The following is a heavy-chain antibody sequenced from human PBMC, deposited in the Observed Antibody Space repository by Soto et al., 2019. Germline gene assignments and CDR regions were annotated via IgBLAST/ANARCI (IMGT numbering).Heavy chain of an antibody. Sequence: QVQLVESGGGVVQPGRSLRLPCAASGFTFSIYAMHWVRQAPGKGLEWVAVISYDGSNKYYADSVKGRFTISRDNSKNTLYLQMNSLRAEDTAVYYCAWQVGEKVGWFDPCGQGTLVTVSS. CDR2: ISYDGSNK. V-gene: IGHV3-30-3*01. CDR1: GFTFSIYA. D-gene: IGHD1-26*01. J-gene: IGHJ5*02. CDR3: AWQVGEKVGWFDP.